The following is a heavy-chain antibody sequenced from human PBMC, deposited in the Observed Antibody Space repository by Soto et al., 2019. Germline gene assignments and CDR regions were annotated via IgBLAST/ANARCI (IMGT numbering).Heavy chain of an antibody. CDR3: ARLPYYYGSGTYWGPYYFDY. Sequence: QVQLQESGPGLVKPSETLSLTCTVSGGSISSYYWTWIRQPPGKGLEWIGYIYYSGSTSYNPSLESRVTISVDTSKNQFSLKLSSVTAADTAVYYCARLPYYYGSGTYWGPYYFDYWGQGTLVTVSP. CDR1: GGSISSYY. CDR2: IYYSGST. V-gene: IGHV4-59*08. D-gene: IGHD3-10*01. J-gene: IGHJ4*02.